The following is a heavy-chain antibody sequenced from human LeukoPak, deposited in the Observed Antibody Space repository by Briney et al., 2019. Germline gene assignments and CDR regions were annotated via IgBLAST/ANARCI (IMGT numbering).Heavy chain of an antibody. Sequence: ASVKVSCKASGYTFTSYGISRVRQAPGPGLEWRGWITTYNGNTNYAQKLQGRVTMTTDTSTTTAYMEVSSRRSDDTAVYYCARDSRNHYVDYWGQGTLVTVSS. V-gene: IGHV1-18*04. J-gene: IGHJ4*02. CDR3: ARDSRNHYVDY. CDR2: ITTYNGNT. CDR1: GYTFTSYG. D-gene: IGHD3-16*01.